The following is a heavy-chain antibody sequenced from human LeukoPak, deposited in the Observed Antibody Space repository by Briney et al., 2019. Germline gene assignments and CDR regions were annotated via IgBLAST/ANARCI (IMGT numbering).Heavy chain of an antibody. J-gene: IGHJ4*02. Sequence: PSETLSLTCSVSGASIKNYYLNWIRQPPGKGLEWIGYIYYSGSTTYNPSLKSRVTISVDTSKNQSSLKLTSVTAADTALYYCARQNYDILTGYLYYFDYWGQGTLVTVSS. D-gene: IGHD3-9*01. CDR1: GASIKNYY. CDR3: ARQNYDILTGYLYYFDY. CDR2: IYYSGST. V-gene: IGHV4-59*08.